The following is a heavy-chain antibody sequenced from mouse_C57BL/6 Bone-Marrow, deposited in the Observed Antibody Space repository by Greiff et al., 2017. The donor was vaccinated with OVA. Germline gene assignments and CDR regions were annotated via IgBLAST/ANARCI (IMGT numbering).Heavy chain of an antibody. J-gene: IGHJ3*01. CDR3: ARESLYYYGSSPFAY. CDR1: GYTFTSYW. CDR2: IDPSDSYT. D-gene: IGHD1-1*01. V-gene: IGHV1-69*01. Sequence: QVQLQQPGAELVMPGASVKLSCKASGYTFTSYWMHWVKQRPGQGLEWIGEIDPSDSYTNYNQEFKGKSTLTVDKSSSTAYMQLSSLTSEDSAVYYCARESLYYYGSSPFAYWGQGTLVTVSA.